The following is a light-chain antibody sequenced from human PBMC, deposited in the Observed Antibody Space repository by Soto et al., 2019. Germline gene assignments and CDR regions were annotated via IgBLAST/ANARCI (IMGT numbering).Light chain of an antibody. V-gene: IGKV3-15*01. CDR1: QSVSSN. CDR2: AVS. Sequence: EIMMTQSPGTLSASPGERATLSCRASQSVSSNLAWYQQKPGQAPRLLIYAVSTRATGITARFSGSGSGTEFTLTISSLQSEDFAVYYCQQYNKWPLTFGQGTNVEIK. CDR3: QQYNKWPLT. J-gene: IGKJ1*01.